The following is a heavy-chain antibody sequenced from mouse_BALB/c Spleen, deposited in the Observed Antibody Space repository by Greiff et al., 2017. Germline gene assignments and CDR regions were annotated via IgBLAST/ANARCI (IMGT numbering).Heavy chain of an antibody. CDR3: ARTGYAMDY. CDR2: INPSNGRT. Sequence: QVQLQQPGAELVKPGASVKLSCKASGYTFTSYWMHWVKQRPGQGLEWIGEINPSNGRTNYNEKFKSKATLTVDKSSSTASMQLSSLTSEDSAVYYCARTGYAMDYWGQGTSVTVSS. CDR1: GYTFTSYW. V-gene: IGHV1S81*02. J-gene: IGHJ4*01. D-gene: IGHD4-1*01.